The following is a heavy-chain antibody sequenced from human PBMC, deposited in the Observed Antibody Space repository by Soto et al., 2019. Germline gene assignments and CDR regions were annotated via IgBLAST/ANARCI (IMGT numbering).Heavy chain of an antibody. J-gene: IGHJ4*02. CDR1: GFTFSNYG. CDR2: IWYDGSKD. D-gene: IGHD6-19*01. V-gene: IGHV3-33*01. Sequence: QVQLVESGGGVVQPGRSLRLSCAASGFTFSNYGMHWVRQAPGKGLEWVALIWYDGSKDYYADSVKGRLTISRDNSKNTVSLQMNSLRADDTALYYCARADGSGWYVENWGQGTLVTVSS. CDR3: ARADGSGWYVEN.